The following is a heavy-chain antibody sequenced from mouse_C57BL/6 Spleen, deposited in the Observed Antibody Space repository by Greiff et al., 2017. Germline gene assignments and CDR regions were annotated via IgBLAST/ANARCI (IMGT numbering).Heavy chain of an antibody. J-gene: IGHJ1*03. V-gene: IGHV5-4*01. CDR2: ISDGGSYT. Sequence: EVQLVESGGGLVKPGGSLKLSCAASGFTFSSYAMSWVRQTPEKRLEWVATISDGGSYTYYPDNVKGRFTISRDNAKNNLYLQMSHLKSEDTAMYYCAREEYFDVWGTGTTVTVSS. CDR1: GFTFSSYA. CDR3: AREEYFDV.